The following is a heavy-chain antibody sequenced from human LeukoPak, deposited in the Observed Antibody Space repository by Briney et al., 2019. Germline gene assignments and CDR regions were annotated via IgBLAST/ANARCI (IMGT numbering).Heavy chain of an antibody. CDR3: ARGPHVTTVTTNWFDP. D-gene: IGHD4-17*01. CDR2: ISSSSSYI. V-gene: IGHV3-21*01. Sequence: GGSLRLSCAASGFTFSSYSMNWVRQAPGKGLEWVSSISSSSSYIYYADSVKGRFTISRDNAKNSLYLQMNSLRAEDTAVYYCARGPHVTTVTTNWFDPWGQGTLVTVSS. CDR1: GFTFSSYS. J-gene: IGHJ5*02.